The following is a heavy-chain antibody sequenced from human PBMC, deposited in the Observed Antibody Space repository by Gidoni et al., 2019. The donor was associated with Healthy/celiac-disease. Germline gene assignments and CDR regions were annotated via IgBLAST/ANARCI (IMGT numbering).Heavy chain of an antibody. J-gene: IGHJ4*02. D-gene: IGHD1-26*01. Sequence: QVQLVESGGGVVQPGRSMGLSWEASGFTFSSYGMHWVRQAPGKGLAWVAVIWYDGRNKYYADSVKGRFTISRDNSNNTLYLQMNSLRAEDTAVYYCARGGGSYYVFLYWGQGTLVTVSS. CDR2: IWYDGRNK. CDR1: GFTFSSYG. CDR3: ARGGGSYYVFLY. V-gene: IGHV3-33*01.